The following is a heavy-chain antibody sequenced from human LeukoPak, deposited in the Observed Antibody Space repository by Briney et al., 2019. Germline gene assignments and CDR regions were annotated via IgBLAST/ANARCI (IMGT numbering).Heavy chain of an antibody. CDR3: ARDGGGISWFDP. D-gene: IGHD2-15*01. CDR1: GGSISSGDYY. Sequence: SQTLSLTCTVSGGSISSGDYYWSWIRQPPGKGLEWIGYIYYSGSTYYNPSLKSRVTISVDTSKNQFSLKLSSVTAADTAVYYCARDGGGISWFDPWGQGTLVAVSS. V-gene: IGHV4-30-4*08. CDR2: IYYSGST. J-gene: IGHJ5*02.